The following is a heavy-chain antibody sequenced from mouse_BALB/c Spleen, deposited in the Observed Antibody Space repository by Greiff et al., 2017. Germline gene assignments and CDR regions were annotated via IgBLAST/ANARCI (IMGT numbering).Heavy chain of an antibody. CDR3: TRGSYYDYDGAY. CDR2: IRLKSNNYAT. Sequence: EVMLVESGGGLVQPGGSMKLSCVASGFTFSNYWMNWVRQSPEKGLEWVAEIRLKSNNYATHYAESVKGRFTISRDDSKSSVYLQMNNLRAEDTGIYYCTRGSYYDYDGAYWGQGTLVTVSA. J-gene: IGHJ3*01. V-gene: IGHV6-6*02. CDR1: GFTFSNYW. D-gene: IGHD2-4*01.